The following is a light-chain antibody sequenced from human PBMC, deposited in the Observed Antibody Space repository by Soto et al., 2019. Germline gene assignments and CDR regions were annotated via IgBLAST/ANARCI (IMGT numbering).Light chain of an antibody. J-gene: IGKJ4*01. CDR3: QQYGSSPLT. V-gene: IGKV3-20*01. Sequence: PGARAPLSCRASQSVSSSYLAWYQQKPGQAPRLLIYGASSRATGIPDRFSGSGSGTDFTLTISRLEPEDFAVYYCQQYGSSPLTFGGGTKVDTK. CDR1: QSVSSSY. CDR2: GAS.